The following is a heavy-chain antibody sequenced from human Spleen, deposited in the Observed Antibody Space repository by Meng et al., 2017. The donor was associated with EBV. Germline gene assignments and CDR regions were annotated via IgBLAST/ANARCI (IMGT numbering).Heavy chain of an antibody. V-gene: IGHV4-4*02. CDR3: ARGVQVAWRFDP. Sequence: QVQLQESGPGLVKPSGTLSLTCAVSGGSISRSDWWIWVRQPPGKGLEWIGEVYHSGRTNYNPSLKSRVTISADKSKNQFSLRLNSVTAADTAVYYCARGVQVAWRFDPWGQGTLVTVSS. J-gene: IGHJ5*02. CDR2: VYHSGRT. D-gene: IGHD2-15*01. CDR1: GGSISRSDW.